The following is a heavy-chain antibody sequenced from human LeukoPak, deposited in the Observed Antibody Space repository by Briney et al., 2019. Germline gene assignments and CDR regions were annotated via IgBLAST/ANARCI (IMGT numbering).Heavy chain of an antibody. Sequence: GGSLRLSCAASGFTFDDYAMHWVRQAPGKGLEWVSGISWNSFTIGYADSEKGRFTISRDNAKNSLYLQMNSLRVEDTALYYCAKDIGRVDTASTYMDVWGKGTTVTISS. CDR2: ISWNSFTI. J-gene: IGHJ6*03. CDR1: GFTFDDYA. D-gene: IGHD5-18*01. CDR3: AKDIGRVDTASTYMDV. V-gene: IGHV3-9*01.